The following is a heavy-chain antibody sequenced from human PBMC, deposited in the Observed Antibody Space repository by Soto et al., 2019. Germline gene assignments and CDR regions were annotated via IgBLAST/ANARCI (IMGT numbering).Heavy chain of an antibody. D-gene: IGHD3-16*01. CDR1: GGSISSYY. Sequence: PSETLSLTCTVSGGSISSYYWSWIRQPPGKGLEWIGYIYYSGSTNYNPSLQSRVTISMDRSRNLFSLRLSSVTAADTAVYYCVTEYYQTDDYHKIDWGQGTQVTVSS. V-gene: IGHV4-59*01. J-gene: IGHJ4*02. CDR2: IYYSGST. CDR3: VTEYYQTDDYHKID.